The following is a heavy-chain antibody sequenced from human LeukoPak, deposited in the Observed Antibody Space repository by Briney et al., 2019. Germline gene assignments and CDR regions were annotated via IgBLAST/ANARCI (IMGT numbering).Heavy chain of an antibody. CDR1: GFTFDDYA. CDR2: IRSDGSDT. J-gene: IGHJ4*02. D-gene: IGHD2/OR15-2a*01. CDR3: ARDWFHAIDY. Sequence: PGRSLRLSCAASGFTFDDYAMHWVRQAPGKGLEWVSRIRSDGSDTRYAESVKGRFIISRDNAKNTLYLQMNSLRPEDTAVYYCARDWFHAIDYWGQGTLVTVSS. V-gene: IGHV3-74*01.